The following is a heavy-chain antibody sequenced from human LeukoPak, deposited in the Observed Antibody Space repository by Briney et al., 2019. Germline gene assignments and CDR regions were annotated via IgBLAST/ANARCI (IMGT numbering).Heavy chain of an antibody. CDR1: GFTFSSYA. Sequence: GGSLRLSCAASGFTFSSYAMSWVRQAPGKGLEWVSAISGSGGSTYYADSVKGRFTISRDNSKNSLYLQMNSLRTEDTALYYCAKDIHSSSWYYFDYWGQGTLVTVSS. D-gene: IGHD6-13*01. J-gene: IGHJ4*02. CDR2: ISGSGGST. V-gene: IGHV3-23*01. CDR3: AKDIHSSSWYYFDY.